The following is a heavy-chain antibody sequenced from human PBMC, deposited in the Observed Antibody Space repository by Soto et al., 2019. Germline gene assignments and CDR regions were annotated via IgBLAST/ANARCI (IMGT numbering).Heavy chain of an antibody. CDR1: NFSISSGYY. V-gene: IGHV4-38-2*02. J-gene: IGHJ1*01. CDR3: ATNGDYYDGSGPKYSQH. CDR2: IYHTGHT. D-gene: IGHD3-22*01. Sequence: PSETLSLTCIVSNFSISSGYYWGWIRQSPGKGLEWIATIYHTGHTYYNPSLKSRVAISVDTSENHFSLKLSSVTAADTAVYYCATNGDYYDGSGPKYSQHWGQGTLVTVSS.